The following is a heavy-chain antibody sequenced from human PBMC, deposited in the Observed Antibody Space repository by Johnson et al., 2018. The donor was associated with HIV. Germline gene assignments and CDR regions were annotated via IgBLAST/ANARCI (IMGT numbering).Heavy chain of an antibody. CDR1: GFTFSSYG. CDR3: ASLSSSCAVDI. CDR2: IWYDGSNK. Sequence: QVQLVESGGGVVQPGRSLRLSCAASGFTFSSYGMHWVRQAPGKGLEWVAVIWYDGSNKYYADSVKGRFTISRDNARNSLYLKMNSLRAEDTAVYYCASLSSSCAVDIWGQGTMVTVSS. D-gene: IGHD6-6*01. V-gene: IGHV3-33*03. J-gene: IGHJ3*02.